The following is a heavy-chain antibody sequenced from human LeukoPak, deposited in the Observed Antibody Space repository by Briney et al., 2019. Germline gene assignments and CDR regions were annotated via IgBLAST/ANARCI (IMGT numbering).Heavy chain of an antibody. Sequence: GGSLRLPCAASGFTFSKFPMSWVRQAPGKGLEWVGRIKSKTDGGTTDYAAPVKGRFTISRDDSKNTLYLQMNSLKTEDTAVYYCTTDVLGYCSGGSCYPFDYWGQGTLVTVSS. D-gene: IGHD2-15*01. CDR1: GFTFSKFP. CDR3: TTDVLGYCSGGSCYPFDY. CDR2: IKSKTDGGTT. J-gene: IGHJ4*02. V-gene: IGHV3-15*01.